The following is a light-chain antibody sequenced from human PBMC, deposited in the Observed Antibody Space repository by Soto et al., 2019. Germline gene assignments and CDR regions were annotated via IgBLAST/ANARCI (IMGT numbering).Light chain of an antibody. CDR2: GAS. CDR1: QTVGSDY. V-gene: IGKV3-20*01. J-gene: IGKJ1*01. Sequence: EIVLTQSAGTLSLSPGESATLSCRASQTVGSDYLAWYQQRPGQAPRLLIYGASSRATGIPDRFSGSGSGTDFTLTISRLEPEDFALYYCQQYRTSAQTFGQGTKVEIK. CDR3: QQYRTSAQT.